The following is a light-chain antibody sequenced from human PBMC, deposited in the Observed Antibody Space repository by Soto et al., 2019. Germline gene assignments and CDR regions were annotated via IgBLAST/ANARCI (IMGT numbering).Light chain of an antibody. Sequence: QAVVTQPPSVSGAPGQRVTISCTGSSSNIGAGYDVHWYQQLPGTAPKLLIYGNSNRPSGVPDRFSGSKSGTSASLAIIGLQAEDEADNYCQSYDSSLSGSVFGGGTKVTVL. CDR1: SSNIGAGYD. J-gene: IGLJ3*02. CDR2: GNS. CDR3: QSYDSSLSGSV. V-gene: IGLV1-40*01.